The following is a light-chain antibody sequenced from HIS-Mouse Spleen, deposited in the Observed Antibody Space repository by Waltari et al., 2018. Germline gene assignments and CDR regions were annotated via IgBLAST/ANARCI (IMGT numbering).Light chain of an antibody. Sequence: DIQLTQSPSFLSASVGDRVTITCRARQGISSYLAWYQQKPGKAPKLLIYTASTLESGVPSRFSGSGSGTEFTLTISSLQPEDFATYYCQQHNSYPHTFGQGTKVEIK. CDR3: QQHNSYPHT. CDR1: QGISSY. CDR2: TAS. V-gene: IGKV1-9*01. J-gene: IGKJ1*01.